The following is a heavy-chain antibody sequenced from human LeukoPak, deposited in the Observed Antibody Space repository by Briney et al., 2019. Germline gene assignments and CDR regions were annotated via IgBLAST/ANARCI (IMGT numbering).Heavy chain of an antibody. V-gene: IGHV1-69*05. Sequence: ASVKVSCKASGGTFSSYAISWVRQAPGQWLEWMGGIIPIFGTANYAQKFQGRVTITTDESTSTAYMELSSLRSEDTAVYYCARDGGSGSYYGVFDYWGQGTLVTVSS. D-gene: IGHD1-26*01. CDR1: GGTFSSYA. CDR2: IIPIFGTA. J-gene: IGHJ4*02. CDR3: ARDGGSGSYYGVFDY.